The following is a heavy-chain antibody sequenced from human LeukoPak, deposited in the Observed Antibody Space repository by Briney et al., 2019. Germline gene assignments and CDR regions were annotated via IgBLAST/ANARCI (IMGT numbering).Heavy chain of an antibody. CDR1: GGSISSSSYY. J-gene: IGHJ5*02. Sequence: SSETLSLTCTVSGGSISSSSYYWGWIRQPPGKGLEWIGSIYYSGSTYYNPSLKSRVTISVDTSKNQFSLKLSSVTAADTAVYYCARDFWSGYFRGENWFDPWGQGTLVTVSS. D-gene: IGHD3-3*01. V-gene: IGHV4-39*02. CDR2: IYYSGST. CDR3: ARDFWSGYFRGENWFDP.